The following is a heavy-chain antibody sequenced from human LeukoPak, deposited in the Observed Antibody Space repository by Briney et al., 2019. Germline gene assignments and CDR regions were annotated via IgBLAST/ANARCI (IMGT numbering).Heavy chain of an antibody. D-gene: IGHD4-23*01. CDR2: ISYDGSNK. Sequence: GGSLRLSCAASGFTFSSYVMHWVRQAPGKGLEWVAVISYDGSNKYYADSVKGRFTISRDNSKNTLHLQMNSLRAEDTAVYYCARTTVVNFDYWGQGTLVTVSS. J-gene: IGHJ4*02. CDR1: GFTFSSYV. V-gene: IGHV3-30-3*01. CDR3: ARTTVVNFDY.